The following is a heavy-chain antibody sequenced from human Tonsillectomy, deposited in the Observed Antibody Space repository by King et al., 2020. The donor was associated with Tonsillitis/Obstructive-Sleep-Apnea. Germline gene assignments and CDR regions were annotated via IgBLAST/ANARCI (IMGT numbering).Heavy chain of an antibody. Sequence: VQLVESGAEVKKPGESLKISCKGSGYYFSSYWIAWVRQMPGKGLYWMGLIYPGGSDTRYIPSFQGQVPISADKSISTAYLQWSSLKASDTAMYYCARKGETAMAPYYFDYWGQGTLVTVSS. CDR3: ARKGETAMAPYYFDY. CDR2: IYPGGSDT. D-gene: IGHD5-18*01. V-gene: IGHV5-51*01. CDR1: GYYFSSYW. J-gene: IGHJ4*02.